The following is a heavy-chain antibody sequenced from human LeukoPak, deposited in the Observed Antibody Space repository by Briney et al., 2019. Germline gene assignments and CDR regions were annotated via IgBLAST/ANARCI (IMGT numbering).Heavy chain of an antibody. CDR1: GGSISSGSYY. J-gene: IGHJ5*02. D-gene: IGHD3-10*01. Sequence: SETLSLTCTVSGGSISSGSYYWGWIRQPPGKGLEWIGSIYYSGSTYYNPSLKSRVTISVDTSKNQFSLKLSSVTAADTAVYYCARGRYGSGSPRFDPWGQGTLVTVSS. V-gene: IGHV4-39*07. CDR2: IYYSGST. CDR3: ARGRYGSGSPRFDP.